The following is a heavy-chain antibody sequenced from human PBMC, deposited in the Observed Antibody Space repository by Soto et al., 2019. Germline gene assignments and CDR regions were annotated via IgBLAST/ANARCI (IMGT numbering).Heavy chain of an antibody. V-gene: IGHV4-59*01. CDR1: GGSISSYY. J-gene: IGHJ5*02. Sequence: QVQLLESGPGLVKPSETLSLTCTVSGGSISSYYWSWIRQPPGKGLEWIGYIYYSGSTNYNPSLKSRVTISVDTSKNQFSLKLSSVTAADTAVYYCARDLALSTGWFDPWGQGTLVTVSS. CDR3: ARDLALSTGWFDP. CDR2: IYYSGST. D-gene: IGHD4-17*01.